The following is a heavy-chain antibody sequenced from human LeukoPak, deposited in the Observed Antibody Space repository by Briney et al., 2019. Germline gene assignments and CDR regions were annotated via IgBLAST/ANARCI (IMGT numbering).Heavy chain of an antibody. CDR2: IYYSGST. CDR3: ARASFGGIAVAGMRPILFDY. CDR1: GGSISSYY. D-gene: IGHD6-19*01. J-gene: IGHJ4*02. V-gene: IGHV4-59*01. Sequence: PSETLSLTRTVSGGSISSYYWSWIRQPPGKGLEWIGYIYYSGSTNYNPSLKSRVTISVDTSKNQFSLKLSSVTAADTAVYYCARASFGGIAVAGMRPILFDYWGQGTLVTVSS.